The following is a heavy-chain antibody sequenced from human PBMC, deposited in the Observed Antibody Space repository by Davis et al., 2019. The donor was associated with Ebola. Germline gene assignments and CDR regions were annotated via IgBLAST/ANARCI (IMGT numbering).Heavy chain of an antibody. CDR3: ARDSHYYDSTGYPEY. CDR1: GGSISGYY. J-gene: IGHJ4*02. V-gene: IGHV4-4*07. Sequence: PSETLSLTCTVSGGSISGYYWSWIRQPAGKGLEWIGRIYTSGSTNYNPSLNSRVTMSVDTSKNQFSLRLSSVTAADTAMYYCARDSHYYDSTGYPEYWGQGTLVTVSS. D-gene: IGHD3-22*01. CDR2: IYTSGST.